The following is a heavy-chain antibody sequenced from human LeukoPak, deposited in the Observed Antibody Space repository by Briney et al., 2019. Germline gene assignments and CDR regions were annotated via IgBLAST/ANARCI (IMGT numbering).Heavy chain of an antibody. CDR1: GFAFSSYG. V-gene: IGHV3-30*18. CDR3: AKTPRGWAATFDY. CDR2: ISYDGSNK. D-gene: IGHD1-26*01. J-gene: IGHJ4*02. Sequence: GGPLRLSCAASGFAFSSYGMHWVRQAPGKGLEWVAVISYDGSNKYYADSVKGRFTISRNNSKNTLYLQMNSLRAEDTAVYYCAKTPRGWAATFDYWGQGTLVTVSS.